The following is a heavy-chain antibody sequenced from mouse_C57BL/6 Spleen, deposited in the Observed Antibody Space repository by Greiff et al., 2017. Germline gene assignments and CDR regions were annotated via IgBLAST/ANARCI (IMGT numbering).Heavy chain of an antibody. Sequence: QVQLQQPGTELVKPGASVKLSCKASGYTFTSYWMHWVKQRPGQGLAWIGMIHPNSGSTNYNEKFKSKDTLTVDKSSSTAYMQLSSLTSEDSAVYYCAKLGDYWGQGTTLTVSS. V-gene: IGHV1-64*01. D-gene: IGHD4-1*01. CDR2: IHPNSGST. J-gene: IGHJ2*01. CDR1: GYTFTSYW. CDR3: AKLGDY.